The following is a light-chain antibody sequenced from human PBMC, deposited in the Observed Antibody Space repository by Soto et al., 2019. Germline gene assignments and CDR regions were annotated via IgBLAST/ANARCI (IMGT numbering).Light chain of an antibody. CDR3: QPSYSTAIT. CDR2: AAS. V-gene: IGKV1-39*01. Sequence: DIQMTQSPSSLSASVGDRVTITCRASQSISSYLNWYQQKPGKAPKLLIYAASSLQSGVPSRFSGSGSGTDFTLTISSLQPEDFATYYCQPSYSTAITFGQGTRLEIK. J-gene: IGKJ5*01. CDR1: QSISSY.